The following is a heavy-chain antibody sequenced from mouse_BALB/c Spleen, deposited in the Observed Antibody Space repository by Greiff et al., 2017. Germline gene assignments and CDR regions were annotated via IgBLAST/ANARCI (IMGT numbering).Heavy chain of an antibody. CDR1: GFNIKDTY. D-gene: IGHD1-2*01. J-gene: IGHJ1*01. CDR3: AREGDYGDFDV. CDR2: IDPANGNT. Sequence: EVQLVESGAELVKPGASVKLSCTASGFNIKDTYMHWVKQRPEQGLEWIGRIDPANGNTKYDPKFQGKATITADTSSNTAYLQLSSLTSEDTAVYYCAREGDYGDFDVWGAGTTVTVSS. V-gene: IGHV14-3*02.